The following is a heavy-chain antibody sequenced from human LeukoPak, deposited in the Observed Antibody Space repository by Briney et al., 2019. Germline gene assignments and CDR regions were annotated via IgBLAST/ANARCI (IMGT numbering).Heavy chain of an antibody. J-gene: IGHJ4*02. CDR2: SNDSGGT. V-gene: IGHV4-34*01. CDR1: GGTFSGYY. Sequence: SETLSLTCAVYGGTFSGYYWSWIRQPPGKRLEWVGESNDSGGTNYNPSLKSRVTISADKSKNQVSLKLTSVTAADTAVYYCARAYYDFWSGYSCYFDYWGQGTLVTVSS. D-gene: IGHD3-3*01. CDR3: ARAYYDFWSGYSCYFDY.